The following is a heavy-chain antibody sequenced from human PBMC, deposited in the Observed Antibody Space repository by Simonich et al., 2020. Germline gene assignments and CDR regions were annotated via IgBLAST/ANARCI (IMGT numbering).Heavy chain of an antibody. J-gene: IGHJ4*02. V-gene: IGHV4-59*08. Sequence: QVQLQESGPGLVKPSATLSLTGTVSGGSISSYYWSWIRQPPVKVLEWIGYIYYSGSTNYNPSLKSRVTISVDTSKNQFSLKLSSVTAADTAVYYCARHDRWLQFYFDYWGQGTLVTVSS. CDR3: ARHDRWLQFYFDY. D-gene: IGHD5-12*01. CDR2: IYYSGST. CDR1: GGSISSYY.